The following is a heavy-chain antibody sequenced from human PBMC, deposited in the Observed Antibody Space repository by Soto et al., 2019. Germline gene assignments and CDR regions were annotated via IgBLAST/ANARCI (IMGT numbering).Heavy chain of an antibody. CDR3: XXXXXXXXXXXXXFAY. J-gene: IGHJ4*02. CDR2: IWYDGSNK. Sequence: QVQLVESGGSVVQPGRSLRLSCAASGXTXSSYGIHWVRQAPGKGLEWVAVIWYDGSNKYYADSVKGRFTISRDNSKNTLYLQMNSLRAEDTAVXXXXXXXXXXXXXXXXFAYWGQGTLVTVSS. V-gene: IGHV3-33*01. CDR1: GXTXSSYG.